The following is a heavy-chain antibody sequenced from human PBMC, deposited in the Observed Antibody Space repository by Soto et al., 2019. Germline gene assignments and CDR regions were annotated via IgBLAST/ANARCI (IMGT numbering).Heavy chain of an antibody. J-gene: IGHJ4*02. CDR1: GFTFSGYA. D-gene: IGHD3-22*01. CDR2: ISYDGSNK. CDR3: ARDWGRYDSSGYSSDPFDY. V-gene: IGHV3-30-3*01. Sequence: PGGSLRLSCAASGFTFSGYAMHWVRQAPGKGLEWVAVISYDGSNKYYADSVEGRFTISRDNSKNTLYLQMNSLRAEDTAVYYCARDWGRYDSSGYSSDPFDYWGQGTLVTVSS.